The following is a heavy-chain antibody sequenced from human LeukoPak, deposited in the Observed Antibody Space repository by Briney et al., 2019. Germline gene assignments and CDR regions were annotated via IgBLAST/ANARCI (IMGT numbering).Heavy chain of an antibody. CDR1: GGSISSYY. J-gene: IGHJ3*02. Sequence: SETLSLTCTVSGGSISSYYWSWIRQPPGKGLEWIGSIYYSGSTYYNPSLKSRVTISVDTSKNQFSLKLSSVTAADTAVYYCAREGAVAGSPIHAFDIWGQGTMVTVSS. D-gene: IGHD6-19*01. CDR2: IYYSGST. V-gene: IGHV4-59*12. CDR3: AREGAVAGSPIHAFDI.